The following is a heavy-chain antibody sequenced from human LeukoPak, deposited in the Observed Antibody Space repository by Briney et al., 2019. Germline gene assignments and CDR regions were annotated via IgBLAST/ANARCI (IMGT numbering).Heavy chain of an antibody. D-gene: IGHD1-26*01. Sequence: SETLSLTCTVSGGSVSSGSSYWSWIRQPPGKGLEWIGYIYYSGSTNYNPSLKSRVTISVDTSKNQFSLKLSSVTAADTAVYYCARDGDSGSAYWGQGTLVTVSS. CDR1: GGSVSSGSSY. J-gene: IGHJ4*02. CDR2: IYYSGST. V-gene: IGHV4-61*01. CDR3: ARDGDSGSAY.